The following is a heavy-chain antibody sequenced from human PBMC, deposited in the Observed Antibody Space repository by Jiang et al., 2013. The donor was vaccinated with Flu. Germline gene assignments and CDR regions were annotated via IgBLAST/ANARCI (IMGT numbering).Heavy chain of an antibody. V-gene: IGHV3-11*01. CDR2: IGSSGSAI. Sequence: LSCAVSGFTFSDYYMSWIRQAPGKGLEWVSYIGSSGSAIYYADSVKGRFTISRDNGKNSLYLQLNSLRAEDTAVYYCARDYGDGFFDYWGQGNLVTVSS. D-gene: IGHD4-17*01. J-gene: IGHJ4*02. CDR1: GFTFSDYY. CDR3: ARDYGDGFFDY.